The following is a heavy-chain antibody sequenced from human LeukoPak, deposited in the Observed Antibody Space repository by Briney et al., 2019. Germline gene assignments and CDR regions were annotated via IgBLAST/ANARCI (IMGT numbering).Heavy chain of an antibody. J-gene: IGHJ4*02. Sequence: SETLSLTCTVYGGSISSYYWSWIRQPAGRGLEWIGGINFSGSTNYNPSLKSRVTISVDTSKDQFSLKLSSVTAADTAVYYCARSGYSSGPDYWGQGTLVTVSS. D-gene: IGHD6-19*01. CDR1: GGSISSYY. CDR3: ARSGYSSGPDY. CDR2: INFSGST. V-gene: IGHV4-59*10.